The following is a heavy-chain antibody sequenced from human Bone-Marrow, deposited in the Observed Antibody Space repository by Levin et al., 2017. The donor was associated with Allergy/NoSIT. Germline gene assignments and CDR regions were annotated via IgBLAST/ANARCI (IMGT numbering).Heavy chain of an antibody. CDR3: AAEDYYGSGTYPGFYYMNV. D-gene: IGHD3-10*01. V-gene: IGHV5-10-1*01. Sequence: GESLKISCKGSGYPFTTYWISWVRQMPGKGLEWMGRIDPTDSNTNYNPSFHGHVTISADTSVDTAYLQWISLKASDTAIYYCAAEDYYGSGTYPGFYYMNVWGKGTTVTVSS. J-gene: IGHJ6*03. CDR1: GYPFTTYW. CDR2: IDPTDSNT.